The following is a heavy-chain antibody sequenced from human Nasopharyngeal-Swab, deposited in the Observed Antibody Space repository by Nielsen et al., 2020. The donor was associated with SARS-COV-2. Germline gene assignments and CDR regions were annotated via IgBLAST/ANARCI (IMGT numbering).Heavy chain of an antibody. V-gene: IGHV4-59*08. Sequence: SETLSLTCTVSGGSISPYYWSWIRRPPGKGPDWIGYISYSGSTNYNPSLKSRVTISVDTSKKQFSLRLSSLTAADTAVYYCARHAPPVYYYYMDVWGKGTTVTVSS. CDR2: ISYSGST. J-gene: IGHJ6*03. CDR1: GGSISPYY. CDR3: ARHAPPVYYYYMDV.